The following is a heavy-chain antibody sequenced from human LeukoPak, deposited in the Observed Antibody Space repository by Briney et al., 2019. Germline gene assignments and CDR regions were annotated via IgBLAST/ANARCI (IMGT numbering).Heavy chain of an antibody. J-gene: IGHJ6*03. Sequence: PGGSLRLSCEASGFTFSTFPMHWVRETPDKRLEWVAVILDDGRDTYYADSVKGRFTISRDNSKNTLYLQMNSLSPEDTAVVYCARVGRVSIYPSYMDVWGKGTTVTVSS. CDR2: ILDDGRDT. D-gene: IGHD6-6*01. CDR3: ARVGRVSIYPSYMDV. CDR1: GFTFSTFP. V-gene: IGHV3-30*14.